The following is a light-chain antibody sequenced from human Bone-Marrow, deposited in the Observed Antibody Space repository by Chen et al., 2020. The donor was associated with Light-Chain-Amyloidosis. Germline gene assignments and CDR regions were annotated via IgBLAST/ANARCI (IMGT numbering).Light chain of an antibody. CDR2: RDT. Sequence: SYELTQPPSVSVSPGQTARITCSGDDLPTKYAYWYQQKPGQAPVLVIHRDTERPSGISERFSGSSSGTTATLTISGVQAEDEADYHCQSADSSGTYEVRFGGGRKLTVL. CDR3: QSADSSGTYEVR. CDR1: DLPTKY. V-gene: IGLV3-25*03. J-gene: IGLJ2*01.